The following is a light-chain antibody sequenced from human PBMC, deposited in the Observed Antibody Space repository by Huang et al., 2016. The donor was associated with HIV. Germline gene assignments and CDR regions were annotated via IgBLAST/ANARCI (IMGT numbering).Light chain of an antibody. Sequence: AIRITQSPSSLSASTGDRVNITCRASQDIGSSLAWYQQKPGKAPKLLIYSASSLQNAVPSRFSGSGYGTDFSLAISFLQSEDFATYYCQQYYHYPPLTFGGGTKVDIK. CDR3: QQYYHYPPLT. CDR1: QDIGSS. V-gene: IGKV1-8*01. CDR2: SAS. J-gene: IGKJ4*01.